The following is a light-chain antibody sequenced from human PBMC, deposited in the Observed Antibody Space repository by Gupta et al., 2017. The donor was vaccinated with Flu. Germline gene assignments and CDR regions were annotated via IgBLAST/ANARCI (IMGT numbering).Light chain of an antibody. CDR3: QHSRT. Sequence: DIQMHQSPSTLSSSAGDKVTFTCRASQSISRWLAWYQQKPGRAPKRLILPTSTLESGFPSRFSGRGSGTEFTLTISSLQPDDFAIYYCQHSRTFGQGTKLEI. V-gene: IGKV1-5*03. CDR2: PTS. CDR1: QSISRW. J-gene: IGKJ2*01.